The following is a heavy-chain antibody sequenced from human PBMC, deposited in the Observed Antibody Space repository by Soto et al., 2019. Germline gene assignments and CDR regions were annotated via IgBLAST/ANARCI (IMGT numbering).Heavy chain of an antibody. CDR1: GYSFTSYW. CDR2: IDPSDSYT. J-gene: IGHJ6*02. Sequence: PGESLKISCKGSGYSFTSYWISWVRQMPGKGLEWMGRIDPSDSYTNYSPSFQGHVTISADKSISTAYLQWSSLKASDTAMYYCARLGYDILTGYEGYYYYYGMDIWGQGTTVTVSS. CDR3: ARLGYDILTGYEGYYYYYGMDI. D-gene: IGHD3-9*01. V-gene: IGHV5-10-1*01.